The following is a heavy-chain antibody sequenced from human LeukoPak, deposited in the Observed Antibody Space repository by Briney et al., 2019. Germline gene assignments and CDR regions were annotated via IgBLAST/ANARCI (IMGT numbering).Heavy chain of an antibody. J-gene: IGHJ3*02. CDR3: AREGYARGAFDI. D-gene: IGHD3-10*01. Sequence: GGSLRLSCAASGFTFSNYAMSWVRQAPGKGLEWVSAIGGSGSSTYYADSVKGRFTISRDNSKNTLYLQMNSLRAEDTAVYYCAREGYARGAFDIWGQGTMVTVSS. CDR2: IGGSGSST. CDR1: GFTFSNYA. V-gene: IGHV3-23*01.